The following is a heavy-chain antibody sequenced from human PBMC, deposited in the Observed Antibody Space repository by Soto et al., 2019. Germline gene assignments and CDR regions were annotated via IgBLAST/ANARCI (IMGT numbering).Heavy chain of an antibody. CDR1: GGSFSGYY. CDR2: INHSGST. V-gene: IGHV4-34*01. J-gene: IGHJ6*04. D-gene: IGHD3-3*01. Sequence: QVQLQQWGAGLLKPSETLSLTCAVYGGSFSGYYWSWIRQPPGKGLEWIGEINHSGSTNYNPSLKGRVTISVDTSKNQFSLRLSSVTAADTAVYYWARGFLEWLSEDSYYYGMAVWGKGTTVTVSS. CDR3: ARGFLEWLSEDSYYYGMAV.